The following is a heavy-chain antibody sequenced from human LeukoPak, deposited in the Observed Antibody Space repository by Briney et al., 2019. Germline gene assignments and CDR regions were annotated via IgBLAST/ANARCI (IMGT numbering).Heavy chain of an antibody. CDR2: ISTYDGNT. J-gene: IGHJ4*02. Sequence: ASVKVSCKASGYTFITYGITWVRQAPGQGLEGMGGISTYDGNTNYAQKFQGRVTITTDTSTSTAYMELRSLRSDDTAVYYCARALYSNYVRALYYFDFWGQGMLVTVSS. CDR3: ARALYSNYVRALYYFDF. CDR1: GYTFITYG. D-gene: IGHD4-11*01. V-gene: IGHV1-18*01.